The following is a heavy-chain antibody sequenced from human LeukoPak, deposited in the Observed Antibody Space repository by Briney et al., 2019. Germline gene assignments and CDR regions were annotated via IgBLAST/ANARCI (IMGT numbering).Heavy chain of an antibody. CDR3: ARGTGNAFDI. J-gene: IGHJ3*02. V-gene: IGHV4-61*02. CDR1: GGSISSVSYD. Sequence: SETLSLTCTVSGGSISSVSYDWSWIRQPAGKGLDWIGRVYTSGSTNYNPSLKSRVTISVDTSKNQFSLKLTSVTAADTAVYYCARGTGNAFDIWGQGTMVTVSS. D-gene: IGHD1-14*01. CDR2: VYTSGST.